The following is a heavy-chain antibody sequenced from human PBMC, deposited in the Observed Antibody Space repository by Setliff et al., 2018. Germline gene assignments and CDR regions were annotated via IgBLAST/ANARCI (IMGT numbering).Heavy chain of an antibody. J-gene: IGHJ4*02. CDR2: IYYSGST. D-gene: IGHD6-19*01. CDR3: ARFSSSGWSYFDY. Sequence: SETLSLTCTVSGGSISSSSYYWGWIRQPPGKGLEWIGSIYYSGSTYYNPSLKSRVTISVDTSKNQFSLKLSSVTAADTAVYYCARFSSSGWSYFDYWGQGTLVTVSS. V-gene: IGHV4-39*01. CDR1: GGSISSSSYY.